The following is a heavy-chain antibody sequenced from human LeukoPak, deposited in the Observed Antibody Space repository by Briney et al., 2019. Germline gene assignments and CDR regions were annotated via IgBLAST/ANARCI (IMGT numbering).Heavy chain of an antibody. V-gene: IGHV1-69*01. CDR3: ASGRYDILTGADY. CDR1: GGTFSSYA. CDR2: IIPIFGTA. D-gene: IGHD3-9*01. Sequence: SVKVSCKASGGTFSSYAVSWVRQAPGQGLEWMGGIIPIFGTANYAQKFQGRVTITADESTSTAYMELSSLRSEDTAVYYCASGRYDILTGADYWGQGTLVTVSS. J-gene: IGHJ4*02.